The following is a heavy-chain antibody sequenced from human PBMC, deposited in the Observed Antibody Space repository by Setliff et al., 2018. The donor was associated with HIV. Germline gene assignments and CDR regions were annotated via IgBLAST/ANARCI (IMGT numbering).Heavy chain of an antibody. D-gene: IGHD1-1*01. CDR3: ARAAGYQLLG. Sequence: EASVKVSCKTSGYTFTNYGISWVRQTPRQGLEWMGWINAHNGNIKYAQKFQGRVTVTTDTSTSTGYMELKSLTSDDTAVYYCARAAGYQLLGWGQGTLVTVSS. J-gene: IGHJ4*02. V-gene: IGHV1-18*01. CDR1: GYTFTNYG. CDR2: INAHNGNI.